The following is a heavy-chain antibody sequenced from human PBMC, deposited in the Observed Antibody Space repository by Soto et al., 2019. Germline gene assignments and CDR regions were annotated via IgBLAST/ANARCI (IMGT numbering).Heavy chain of an antibody. CDR2: ISGSGGST. V-gene: IGHV3-23*01. CDR1: GFPFSTYA. J-gene: IGHJ4*02. Sequence: PGGSLRLSCAASGFPFSTYAMTWVRQAPGKGLEWVSLISGSGGSTYNADSVKGRFTISRDNSRDTLYLQMNTLRAEDTAVYYCAKVHGSGTYNNFPDYWGQGTLVTVS. CDR3: AKVHGSGTYNNFPDY. D-gene: IGHD3-10*01.